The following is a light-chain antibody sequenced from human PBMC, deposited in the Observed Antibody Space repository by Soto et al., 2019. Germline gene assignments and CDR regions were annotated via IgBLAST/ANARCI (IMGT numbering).Light chain of an antibody. CDR1: FSNIGSNT. CDR3: AAWDDSLNGVV. V-gene: IGLV1-44*01. CDR2: SNN. Sequence: QSVLTQSPSASGTPGPRVTISCSGSFSNIGSNTVNWYEQLPGTAPKLLIYSNNQRPSGVPDRISGTKSGTSASLAIRGLQSDDEADYYCAAWDDSLNGVVFGGGTQLTVL. J-gene: IGLJ2*01.